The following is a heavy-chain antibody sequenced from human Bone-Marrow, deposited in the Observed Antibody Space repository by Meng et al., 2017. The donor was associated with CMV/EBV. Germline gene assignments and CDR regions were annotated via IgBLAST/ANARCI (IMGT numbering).Heavy chain of an antibody. CDR2: IYYSGST. V-gene: IGHV4-59*01. Sequence: GSLRLSCTVSGGSISSYYWSWIRQPPGKGLEWIGYIYYSGSTNYNPSLKSRVTISVDTSKNQFSLKLSSVTAADTAVYYCARERGSYYYYWGQGTLVTVSS. J-gene: IGHJ4*02. CDR3: ARERGSYYYY. CDR1: GGSISSYY. D-gene: IGHD1-26*01.